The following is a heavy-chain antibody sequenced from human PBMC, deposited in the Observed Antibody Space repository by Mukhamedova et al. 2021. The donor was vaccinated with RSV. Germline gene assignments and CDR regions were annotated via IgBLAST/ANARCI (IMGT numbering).Heavy chain of an antibody. CDR2: IYHSGST. D-gene: IGHD3-3*01. Sequence: GSIYHSGSTHYNPSLKSRVTISVDTSKNQFSLKLTSVTAADTAVYYCARNASTIFGVVRQYNWFDPWGQGTLGTVSP. CDR3: ARNASTIFGVVRQYNWFDP. J-gene: IGHJ5*02. V-gene: IGHV4-38-2*01.